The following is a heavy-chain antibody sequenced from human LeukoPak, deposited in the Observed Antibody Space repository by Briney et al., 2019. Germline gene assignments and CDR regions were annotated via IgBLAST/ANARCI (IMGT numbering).Heavy chain of an antibody. CDR2: IYYSGST. J-gene: IGHJ4*02. D-gene: IGHD1-26*01. V-gene: IGHV4-59*12. Sequence: SETLSLTCTVSGGSISSYYWSWIRQPPGKGLEWIGYIYYSGSTNYNPSLKSRVTISVDTSKNQFSLKLSSVTAADTAVYYCAREYPGRGRPLEYWGQGTLVTVSS. CDR3: AREYPGRGRPLEY. CDR1: GGSISSYY.